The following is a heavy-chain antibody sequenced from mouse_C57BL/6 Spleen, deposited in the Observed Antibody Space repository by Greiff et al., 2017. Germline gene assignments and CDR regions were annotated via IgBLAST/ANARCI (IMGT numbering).Heavy chain of an antibody. J-gene: IGHJ4*01. D-gene: IGHD1-1*01. V-gene: IGHV1-69*01. Sequence: VQLQQPGAELVMPGASVKLSCKASGYTFTSYWMHWVKQRPGQGLEWIGEIDPYDSYTNYNQKFKGKSTLTVDKSSSTAYMQLSSLTSEDSAVYYCARGGNYGSSPHAMVYWGQGTSVTVSS. CDR3: ARGGNYGSSPHAMVY. CDR1: GYTFTSYW. CDR2: IDPYDSYT.